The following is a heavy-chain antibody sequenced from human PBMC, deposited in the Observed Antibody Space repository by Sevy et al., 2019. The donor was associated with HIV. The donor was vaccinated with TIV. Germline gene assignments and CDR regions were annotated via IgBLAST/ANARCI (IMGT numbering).Heavy chain of an antibody. D-gene: IGHD3-22*01. V-gene: IGHV3-23*01. J-gene: IGHJ4*02. CDR3: AKDWYYYDSSGYYYYPYFDY. Sequence: GGSLRLSCAASGFTFSSYAMSWVRQAPGKGLEWVSAISSSGGSTYYADSVKGRFTISRDNSKNTLYLQMNSLRAEDTAVYYCAKDWYYYDSSGYYYYPYFDYWGQGTLVTVSS. CDR2: ISSSGGST. CDR1: GFTFSSYA.